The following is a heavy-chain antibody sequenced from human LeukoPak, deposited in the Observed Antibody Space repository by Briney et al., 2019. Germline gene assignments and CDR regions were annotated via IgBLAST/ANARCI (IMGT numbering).Heavy chain of an antibody. Sequence: GGSLRLSCAASGFTFSSYAMSWVRQAPGKGLDWVAGISWNSGTIRYADSVRGRFTISRDNAKNSVYLQMTGLRADDTALYYCAAEYSTSSAAFNIWGRGTLVTV. D-gene: IGHD2/OR15-2a*01. J-gene: IGHJ3*02. V-gene: IGHV3-9*01. CDR1: GFTFSSYA. CDR2: ISWNSGTI. CDR3: AAEYSTSSAAFNI.